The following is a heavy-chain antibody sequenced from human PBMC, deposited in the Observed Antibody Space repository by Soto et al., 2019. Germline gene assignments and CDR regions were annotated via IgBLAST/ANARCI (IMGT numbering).Heavy chain of an antibody. J-gene: IGHJ4*02. D-gene: IGHD5-18*01. Sequence: EVQLVESGGGLVQPGGSLRLSCAASGLTFTSYSMNWVRQAPGKGLEWVSFISSSSSTIYYADSVKGRFTISRDNAKNSLYLQMNSLRDEDTAVYYCARDRGYTYGFEFWGQGALVTVSS. CDR2: ISSSSSTI. V-gene: IGHV3-48*02. CDR1: GLTFTSYS. CDR3: ARDRGYTYGFEF.